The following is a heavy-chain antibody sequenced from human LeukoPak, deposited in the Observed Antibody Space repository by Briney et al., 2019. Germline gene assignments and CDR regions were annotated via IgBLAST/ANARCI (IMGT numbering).Heavy chain of an antibody. CDR1: GFTFSSYE. D-gene: IGHD5-18*01. V-gene: IGHV3-48*03. CDR3: ARTYTAMVHFDY. Sequence: GGSLRLSCAASGFTFSSYEMNWVRQAPGKGLEWVSYISSSGSTIYYAASVKGRFTISRDNAKNSLYLQMNSLRAEDTAVYYCARTYTAMVHFDYWGQGTLVTVSS. J-gene: IGHJ4*02. CDR2: ISSSGSTI.